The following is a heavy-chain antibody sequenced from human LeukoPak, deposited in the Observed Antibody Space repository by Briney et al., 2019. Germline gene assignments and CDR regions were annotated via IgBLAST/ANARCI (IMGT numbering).Heavy chain of an antibody. V-gene: IGHV4-34*01. CDR3: ATSSGNYYY. CDR1: GGSFSGYY. CDR2: INHSGST. D-gene: IGHD1-26*01. J-gene: IGHJ4*02. Sequence: PSETLSLTCAVYGGSFSGYYRSWIRQPPGKGLEWIGEINHSGSTNYNPSLKSRVTISVDTSKNQFSLKLSSVTAADTAVYYCATSSGNYYYWGQGTLVTVSS.